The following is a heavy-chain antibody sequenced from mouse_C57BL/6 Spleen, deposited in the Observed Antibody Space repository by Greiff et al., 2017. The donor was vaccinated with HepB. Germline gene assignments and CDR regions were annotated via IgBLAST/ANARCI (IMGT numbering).Heavy chain of an antibody. V-gene: IGHV1-50*01. D-gene: IGHD1-1*01. CDR2: IDPSDSYT. Sequence: QVQLQQPGAELVKPGASVKLSCKASGYTFTSYWMQWVKQRPGQGLEWIGEIDPSDSYTNYNQKFKGKATLTVDTSSSTAYMQLSSLTSEDSAVYYCGRIYYYGSSRFDYWGQGTTLTVSS. CDR3: GRIYYYGSSRFDY. J-gene: IGHJ2*01. CDR1: GYTFTSYW.